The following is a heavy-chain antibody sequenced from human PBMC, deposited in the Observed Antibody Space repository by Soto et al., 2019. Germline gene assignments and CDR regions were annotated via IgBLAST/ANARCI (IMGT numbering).Heavy chain of an antibody. CDR2: IFYSGTT. V-gene: IGHV4-30-4*01. D-gene: IGHD1-1*01. CDR3: ARDLWVEPELYYYGMDV. CDR1: GDSISSADYY. J-gene: IGHJ6*02. Sequence: SETLSLTCTVSGDSISSADYYWSWIRQTPGKGLEWIGHIFYSGTTYYNPSLKSRLTISVDTSKNHFSLRLTSVTDADTAVYYCARDLWVEPELYYYGMDVWGQGTTVTVSS.